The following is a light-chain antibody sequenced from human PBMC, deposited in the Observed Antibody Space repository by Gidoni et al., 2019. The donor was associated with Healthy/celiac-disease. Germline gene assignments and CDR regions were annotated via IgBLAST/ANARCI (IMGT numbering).Light chain of an antibody. CDR3: QQYGSSLT. J-gene: IGKJ4*01. CDR2: GAS. Sequence: EIVLTQSPGTLSLSPGERATLSCRASQSVSSSLIYGASSRATGIPDRFSGSGSGTDFTLTISRLAPEDFAVYYCQQYGSSLTFGGGTKVEIK. CDR1: QSVSSS. V-gene: IGKV3-20*01.